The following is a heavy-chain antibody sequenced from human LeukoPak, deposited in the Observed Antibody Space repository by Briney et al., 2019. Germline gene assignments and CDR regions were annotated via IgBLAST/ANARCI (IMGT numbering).Heavy chain of an antibody. CDR1: GFTFSDYY. V-gene: IGHV3-11*04. CDR2: ISSSGSTI. CDR3: ARDPGPSTAAWGAFDV. D-gene: IGHD6-6*01. Sequence: GGSLRLSCAASGFTFSDYYMSWIRQAPGKGLEWVSYISSSGSTIYYADSVKGRFTISRDNAKSSLYLQVNSLRAEDTAVYFCARDPGPSTAAWGAFDVWGQGTVVTVSS. J-gene: IGHJ3*01.